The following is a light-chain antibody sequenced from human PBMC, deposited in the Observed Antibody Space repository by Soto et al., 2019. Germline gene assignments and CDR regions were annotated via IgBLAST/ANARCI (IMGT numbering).Light chain of an antibody. J-gene: IGLJ3*02. CDR3: SSYAGSHTYEV. CDR2: DVI. CDR1: SSDVGAYDF. V-gene: IGLV2-11*01. Sequence: QSVLTQPRSVSGSVGRSVTISCTGTSSDVGAYDFVSWYQQNPGKAPRLIIFDVIKRPSGVPDRFSGSKSGNTASLTISGLQSEDEADYHCSSYAGSHTYEVFGGGT.